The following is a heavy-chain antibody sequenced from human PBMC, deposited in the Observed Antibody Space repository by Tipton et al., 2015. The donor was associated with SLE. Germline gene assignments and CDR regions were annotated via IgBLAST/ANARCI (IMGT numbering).Heavy chain of an antibody. CDR3: ARGSGGSSSDAFDI. V-gene: IGHV4-59*11. CDR2: IYYSGST. J-gene: IGHJ3*02. Sequence: TLSLTCTVSGGSISSHYWSWIRQPPGKGLEWIGYIYYSGSTNYNPSLKSRVTISVDTSKNQFSLKLSSVTAADTAVYYCARGSGGSSSDAFDIWGQGTMVTVSS. CDR1: GGSISSHY. D-gene: IGHD6-6*01.